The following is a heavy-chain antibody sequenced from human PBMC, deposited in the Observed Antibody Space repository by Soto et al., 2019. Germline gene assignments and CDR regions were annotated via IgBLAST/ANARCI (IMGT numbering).Heavy chain of an antibody. J-gene: IGHJ3*02. CDR3: ATYDAFDI. V-gene: IGHV3-30*03. CDR1: GFTFSNFG. Sequence: PGGSLRLSCAASGFTFSNFGMHWVRQAPGKGLQWVGVISYDGSLTHYADSLKGRFTISRDNSKNSLYLQMNSLRAEDTAVYYCATYDAFDIWGQGTMVTVSS. CDR2: ISYDGSLT.